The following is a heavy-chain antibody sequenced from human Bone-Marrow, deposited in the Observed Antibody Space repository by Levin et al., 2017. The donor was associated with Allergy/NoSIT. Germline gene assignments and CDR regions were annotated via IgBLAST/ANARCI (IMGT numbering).Heavy chain of an antibody. V-gene: IGHV3-15*01. J-gene: IGHJ4*02. D-gene: IGHD2-2*01. CDR2: VNSKTEGGTI. CDR3: TLAPLGYCTSTACYYYFDN. CDR1: GFTFSNAW. Sequence: AGESLKISCAASGFTFSNAWMSWVRQAPGKGLEWVGRVNSKTEGGTIDYAAPVKGRFTISRDDSEDTLYLQMNSLETEDTAVYYCTLAPLGYCTSTACYYYFDNWGQGTLVTVSS.